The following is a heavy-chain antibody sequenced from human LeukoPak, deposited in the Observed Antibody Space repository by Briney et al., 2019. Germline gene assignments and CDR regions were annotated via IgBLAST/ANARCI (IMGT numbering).Heavy chain of an antibody. CDR3: ARDGDGYNISYAFDI. CDR1: GYSFTGYY. D-gene: IGHD5-24*01. J-gene: IGHJ3*02. V-gene: IGHV1-2*02. Sequence: ASVKVSCKASGYSFTGYYIHWVRQAPGQGLEWMGWINPNSGGTNYAQKFQGRVTMTRDTSISTAYMELSRLRSDDTAVYYCARDGDGYNISYAFDIWGQGTMVTVSS. CDR2: INPNSGGT.